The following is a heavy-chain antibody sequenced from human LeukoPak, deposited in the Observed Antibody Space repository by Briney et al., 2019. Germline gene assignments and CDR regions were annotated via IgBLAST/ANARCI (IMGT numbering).Heavy chain of an antibody. V-gene: IGHV1-8*03. CDR1: GYTFTSYD. Sequence: VSVKVSCKASGYTFTSYDINWVRQATGQGLEWMGWMNPNSGNRGYAQKFQGRVTITTNTSISTAYMELSSLRSEDTAVYYCARVIPWDGYNPYYFDYWGQGTLVTVSP. D-gene: IGHD5-24*01. CDR3: ARVIPWDGYNPYYFDY. J-gene: IGHJ4*02. CDR2: MNPNSGNR.